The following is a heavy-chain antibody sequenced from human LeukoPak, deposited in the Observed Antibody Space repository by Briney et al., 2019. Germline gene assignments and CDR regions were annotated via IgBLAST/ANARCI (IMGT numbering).Heavy chain of an antibody. CDR2: IKQDGTEI. V-gene: IGHV3-7*01. Sequence: GGSLRLSCAASGFSFRNSWMSWVRQAPGKGLEWVANIKQDGTEIYYADSVKGRFTISRDNAKRSLFLQMSILRVEDTALYYCARLNWDDGEVSGFDQWGQGILVTVSS. D-gene: IGHD1-26*01. J-gene: IGHJ5*02. CDR1: GFSFRNSW. CDR3: ARLNWDDGEVSGFDQ.